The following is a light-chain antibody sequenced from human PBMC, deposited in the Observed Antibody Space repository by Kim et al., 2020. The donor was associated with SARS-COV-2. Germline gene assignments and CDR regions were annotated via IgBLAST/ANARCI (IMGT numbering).Light chain of an antibody. CDR1: QSVGRN. CDR3: QQYNNWPLPCT. J-gene: IGKJ2*02. Sequence: SPGERATRSCRASQSVGRNLAWYQQKPGQAPRLLFYGTSTRATGVPARFSASGSGTEFTLTISSLQSEDFAVYYCQQYNNWPLPCTFGQGTKLEIK. CDR2: GTS. V-gene: IGKV3-15*01.